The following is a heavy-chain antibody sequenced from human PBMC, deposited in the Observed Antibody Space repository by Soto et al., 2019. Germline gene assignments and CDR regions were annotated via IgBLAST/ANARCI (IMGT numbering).Heavy chain of an antibody. D-gene: IGHD6-13*01. V-gene: IGHV1-2*02. Sequence: ASVKVSCKASGYTFTGYYMHWVRQAPGQGLEWMGWINPNSGGTNYAQKFQVRVTMTRDTSISTAYMELSRLRSDDTAVYYCARTRQQLVLAFDIWGQGTMVTVSS. J-gene: IGHJ3*02. CDR3: ARTRQQLVLAFDI. CDR2: INPNSGGT. CDR1: GYTFTGYY.